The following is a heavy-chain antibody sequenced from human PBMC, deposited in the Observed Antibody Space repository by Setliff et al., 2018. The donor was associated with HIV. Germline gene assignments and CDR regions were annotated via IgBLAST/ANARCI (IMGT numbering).Heavy chain of an antibody. D-gene: IGHD6-19*01. V-gene: IGHV4-34*01. CDR1: GGSFSGYY. Sequence: SETLSLTCAVYGGSFSGYYWSWIRQPPGKGLEWIGEINHSGNTNYNPSLKSRLIISVDTSKKQFSLKRRSVTAADTAIYYCARAPGYSSGSSYMDVWGKGTTVTVSS. CDR2: INHSGNT. CDR3: ARAPGYSSGSSYMDV. J-gene: IGHJ6*03.